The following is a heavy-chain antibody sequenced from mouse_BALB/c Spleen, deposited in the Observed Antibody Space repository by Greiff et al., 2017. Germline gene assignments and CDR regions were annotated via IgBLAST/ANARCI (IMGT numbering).Heavy chain of an antibody. Sequence: SGTVLARPGASVKMSCKASGYTFTSYWMHWVKQRPGQGLEWIGAIYPGNSDTSYNQKFKGKAKLTAVTSTSTAYMELSSLTNEDSAVYYCTMDGNYNYYAMDYWGQGTSVTVSS. CDR2: IYPGNSDT. CDR1: GYTFTSYW. J-gene: IGHJ4*01. CDR3: TMDGNYNYYAMDY. D-gene: IGHD2-1*01. V-gene: IGHV1-5*01.